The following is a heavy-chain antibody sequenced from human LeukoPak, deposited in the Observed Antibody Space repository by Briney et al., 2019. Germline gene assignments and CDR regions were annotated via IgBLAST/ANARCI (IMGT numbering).Heavy chain of an antibody. CDR2: ISGSGGST. CDR3: AKDHGYYYDSSGYYY. Sequence: PGRSLRLSCAASGFTFSSYAMSWVRQAPGKGLEWVSAISGSGGSTYYADSVKGRFTISRDNSKNTLYLQMNSLRAEDTAVYYCAKDHGYYYDSSGYYYWGQGTLVTVSS. V-gene: IGHV3-23*01. CDR1: GFTFSSYA. D-gene: IGHD3-22*01. J-gene: IGHJ4*02.